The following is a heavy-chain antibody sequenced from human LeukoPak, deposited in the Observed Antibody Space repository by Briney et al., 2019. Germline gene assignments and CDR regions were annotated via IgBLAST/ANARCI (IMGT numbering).Heavy chain of an antibody. D-gene: IGHD3-16*02. CDR3: AREVLGELSLGY. CDR1: GGSISSSSYY. J-gene: IGHJ4*02. Sequence: SETLSLTCTVSGGSISSSSYYWGWIRQPPGKGLEWIGSIYYSGSTYYNPSLKSRVTISVDTSKNQFSLKLSSVTAADTAVYYCAREVLGELSLGYWGQGTLVTVSS. V-gene: IGHV4-39*07. CDR2: IYYSGST.